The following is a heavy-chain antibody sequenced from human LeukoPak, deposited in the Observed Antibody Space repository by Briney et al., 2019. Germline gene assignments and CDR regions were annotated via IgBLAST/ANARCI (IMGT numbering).Heavy chain of an antibody. CDR1: GGSFSGYY. D-gene: IGHD3-10*01. CDR3: ARGYTYYGSGSPPGDV. J-gene: IGHJ6*04. V-gene: IGHV4-34*01. Sequence: SETLSLTCAVYGGSFSGYYWSWIRHPPGRGLQWIAEIDHSGSTHYNPSLKSRVIISVEMSQHQVSLRLNSLTAADTAVYYCARGYTYYGSGSPPGDVWGNGTSVIVSS. CDR2: IDHSGST.